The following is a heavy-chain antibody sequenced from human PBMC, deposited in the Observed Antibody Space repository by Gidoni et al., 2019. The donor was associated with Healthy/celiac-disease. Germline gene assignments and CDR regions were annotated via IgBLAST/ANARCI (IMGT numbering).Heavy chain of an antibody. D-gene: IGHD4-17*01. CDR3: ARDWGHDYGDYEARWYFDL. J-gene: IGHJ2*01. CDR1: GGTFSSYA. V-gene: IGHV1-69*04. CDR2: IIPILGIA. Sequence: QVQLVQSGAEVKKPGFSVKVSCKASGGTFSSYAISWVRQAPGQGLEWMGRIIPILGIANYAQKFQGRVTITADKSTSTAYMELSSLRSEDTAVYYCARDWGHDYGDYEARWYFDLWGRGTLVTVSS.